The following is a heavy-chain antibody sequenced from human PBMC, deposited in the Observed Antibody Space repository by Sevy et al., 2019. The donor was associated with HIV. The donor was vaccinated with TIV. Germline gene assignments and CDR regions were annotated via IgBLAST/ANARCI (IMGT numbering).Heavy chain of an antibody. CDR3: AKVGVGWSAFSDH. Sequence: ASVKVSCKDSGYIFSDYHIHWARQAPGQRLEWMGWINGKRGDREYAEKFQGRVTMSRDTSISTAYLELTRLQSDDTAVYYCAKVGVGWSAFSDHWGQGTLVTVSS. CDR2: INGKRGDR. CDR1: GYIFSDYH. V-gene: IGHV1-2*02. J-gene: IGHJ4*02. D-gene: IGHD3-3*01.